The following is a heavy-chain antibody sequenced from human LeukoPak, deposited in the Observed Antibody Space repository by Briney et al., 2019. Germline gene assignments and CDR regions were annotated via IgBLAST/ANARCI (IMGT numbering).Heavy chain of an antibody. D-gene: IGHD3-16*02. V-gene: IGHV3-21*01. CDR3: ARGPMITFGGVIVSFGY. CDR1: GFTFSSYS. CDR2: ISSSSSYI. Sequence: PGGSLRLSCAASGFTFSSYSMNWVRQAPGKGLEWVSSISSSSSYIYYADSVKGRFTISRDNAKNSLYLQMNSLRAEDTAVYYCARGPMITFGGVIVSFGYWGQGTLVTVSS. J-gene: IGHJ4*02.